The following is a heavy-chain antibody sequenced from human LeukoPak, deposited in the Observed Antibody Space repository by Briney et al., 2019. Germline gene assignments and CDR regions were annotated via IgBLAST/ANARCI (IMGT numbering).Heavy chain of an antibody. CDR3: AKSRELLWFGELLGTYYFDY. V-gene: IGHV1-2*02. CDR2: INPNSGGT. D-gene: IGHD3-10*01. CDR1: GYTFTGYY. J-gene: IGHJ4*02. Sequence: GASVKVSCKASGYTFTGYYMHWVRQAPGQGLEWMGWINPNSGGTNYAQKFQGRVTMTRDTSISTAYMELSRLRSDDTAVYYCAKSRELLWFGELLGTYYFDYWGQGTLVTVSS.